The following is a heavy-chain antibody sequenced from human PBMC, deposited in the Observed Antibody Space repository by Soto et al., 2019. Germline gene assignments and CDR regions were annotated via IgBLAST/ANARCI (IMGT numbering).Heavy chain of an antibody. D-gene: IGHD3-22*01. CDR2: INPSAGNT. CDR1: GYTFTTYY. V-gene: IGHV1-46*01. CDR3: AKVIQYDSSALGDY. J-gene: IGHJ4*02. Sequence: ASVKVSCKASGYTFTTYYMHWVRQAPGQGLELMGVINPSAGNTVYAQNFQDRVTMTRDTSTTTMYMELSSLRSDDTAVYYCAKVIQYDSSALGDYWGQGTLVTVSS.